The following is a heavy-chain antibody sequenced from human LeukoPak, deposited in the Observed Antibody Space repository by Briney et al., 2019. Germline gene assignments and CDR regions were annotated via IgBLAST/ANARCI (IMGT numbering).Heavy chain of an antibody. V-gene: IGHV3-23*01. CDR3: AKDWLEYSSSFDAFDI. CDR2: ISGSGGST. CDR1: GFTFGSYA. D-gene: IGHD6-6*01. J-gene: IGHJ3*02. Sequence: GGSLRLSCAASGFTFGSYAMSWVRQAPGKGLEWVSAISGSGGSTYYADSVKGRFTISRDNSKNTLYLQMNSLRAEDTAVYYCAKDWLEYSSSFDAFDIWGQGTMVTVSS.